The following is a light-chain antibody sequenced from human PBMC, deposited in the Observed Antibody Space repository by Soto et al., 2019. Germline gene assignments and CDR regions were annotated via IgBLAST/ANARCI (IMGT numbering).Light chain of an antibody. CDR3: QQYYRYPRP. CDR2: PAS. Sequence: AIRMTQSPSSFSASTGDRVTITCRASQGISSYLAWYQQKPGKAPKLLIYPASTLQSGVPSRFSGSGSGTDFTLSLRCLQSEDFATYYCQQYYRYPRPFGQGTKGEIK. J-gene: IGKJ1*01. CDR1: QGISSY. V-gene: IGKV1-8*01.